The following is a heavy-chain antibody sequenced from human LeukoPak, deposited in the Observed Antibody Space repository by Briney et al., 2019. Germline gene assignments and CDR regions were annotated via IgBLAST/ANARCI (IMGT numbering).Heavy chain of an antibody. CDR2: ISAYNGNT. V-gene: IGHV1-18*01. CDR3: ARDPRCYYDSTRPRLDY. J-gene: IGHJ4*02. Sequence: ASVKVSCKASGGTFSSYAISWVRQAPGQGLEWMGWISAYNGNTNYAQKLQGRGTMTTDTSTSTAYMEMRSLRSDDTAVYYCARDPRCYYDSTRPRLDYWGQGTLVTVSS. CDR1: GGTFSSYA. D-gene: IGHD3-22*01.